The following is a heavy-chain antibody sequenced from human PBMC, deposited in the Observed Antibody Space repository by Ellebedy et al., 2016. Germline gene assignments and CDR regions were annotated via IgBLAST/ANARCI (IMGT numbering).Heavy chain of an antibody. CDR3: ARLGIVATIPPTGMDV. D-gene: IGHD5-12*01. Sequence: SVKVSXXASGGTFSSYAISWVRQAPGQGLEWMGRIIPILGIANYAQKFQGRVTITADKSTSTAYMELSSLRSEDTAVYYCARLGIVATIPPTGMDVWGQGTTVTVSS. CDR1: GGTFSSYA. J-gene: IGHJ6*02. CDR2: IIPILGIA. V-gene: IGHV1-69*04.